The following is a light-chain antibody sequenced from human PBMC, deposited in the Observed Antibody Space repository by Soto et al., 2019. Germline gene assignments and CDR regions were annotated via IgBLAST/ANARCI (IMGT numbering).Light chain of an antibody. CDR1: QSVGNSH. CDR2: GAS. J-gene: IGKJ1*01. V-gene: IGKV3-20*01. CDR3: QQYDSSPLT. Sequence: EIVLTQSPGTLSLSPGERATLSCRASQSVGNSHVAWYQQRRGLPPRLLIYGASNRATGIPDRFSGSGSGTVFTLTISRLEPEDFAIYYCQQYDSSPLTFGQGTKVDIK.